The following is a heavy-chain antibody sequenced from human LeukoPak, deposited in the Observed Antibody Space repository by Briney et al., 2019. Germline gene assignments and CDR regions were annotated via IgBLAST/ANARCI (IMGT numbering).Heavy chain of an antibody. CDR1: GYTFTSYD. CDR2: MNPNSGNT. Sequence: ASVKVSCKASGYTFTSYDINWVRQATGQGLEWMGWMNPNSGNTGYAQKFQGRATMTRNTSISTAYMELSSLRSEDTAVYYCARGRRMATKSYYYYYMDVWGKGTTVTVSS. CDR3: ARGRRMATKSYYYYYMDV. D-gene: IGHD5-24*01. V-gene: IGHV1-8*01. J-gene: IGHJ6*03.